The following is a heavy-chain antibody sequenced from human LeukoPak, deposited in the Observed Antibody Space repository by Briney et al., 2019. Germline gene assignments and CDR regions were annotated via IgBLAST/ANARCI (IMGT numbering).Heavy chain of an antibody. Sequence: SETLSLTCTVSGYSISSGYYWGWIRQPPGKGLEWIGSIYHSGSTYYNPSLKSRVTISVDKSKNQFSLKLSSVTAADTAVYYCARVTASDYGDHKDKIYYYYYYMDVWGKGTTVTVSS. CDR2: IYHSGST. V-gene: IGHV4-38-2*02. J-gene: IGHJ6*03. CDR3: ARVTASDYGDHKDKIYYYYYYMDV. CDR1: GYSISSGYY. D-gene: IGHD4-17*01.